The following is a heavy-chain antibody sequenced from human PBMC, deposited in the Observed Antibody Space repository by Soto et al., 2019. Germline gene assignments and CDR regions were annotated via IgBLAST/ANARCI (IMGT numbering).Heavy chain of an antibody. CDR3: AKDHDPPGSARNWAGNWVDA. CDR2: ISYDGNNK. D-gene: IGHD3-10*01. CDR1: GFTFSDYT. V-gene: IGHV3-30-3*01. J-gene: IGHJ5*02. Sequence: PGGTLRLSCASSGFTFSDYTIHWVRQAPGKGLEWVAVISYDGNNKKYADSVEGGFTISKDNSKNTLYLQLNSLREEDTSVYYCAKDHDPPGSARNWAGNWVDAWGQGT.